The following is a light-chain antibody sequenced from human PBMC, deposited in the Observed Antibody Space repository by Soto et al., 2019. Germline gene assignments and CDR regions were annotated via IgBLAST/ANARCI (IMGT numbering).Light chain of an antibody. CDR3: QKYNSARWT. V-gene: IGKV1-27*01. Sequence: DIQMTQSPSPLSASVGDRVTITCRASQTISTYLAWYQQIPGKVPRLLIYAASTLQSGVPSRFSGSGSGTDFTLTISSLQPEDVATYYCQKYNSARWTFGLGTKVDIK. CDR1: QTISTY. J-gene: IGKJ1*01. CDR2: AAS.